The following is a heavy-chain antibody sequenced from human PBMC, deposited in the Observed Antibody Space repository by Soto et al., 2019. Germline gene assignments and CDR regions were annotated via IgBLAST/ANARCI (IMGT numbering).Heavy chain of an antibody. D-gene: IGHD6-19*01. J-gene: IGHJ4*02. Sequence: QVQLVQSGAEEKKPGASVKVSCKASGYSFTSYAMHWVRQAPGQRLEWMGWINAGNGNTKYSQKFQGRVTITRDTSASTAYMELSSLRSEVTAMYYCARAVAVPASCDYWGQGTLVTVSS. V-gene: IGHV1-3*05. CDR3: ARAVAVPASCDY. CDR2: INAGNGNT. CDR1: GYSFTSYA.